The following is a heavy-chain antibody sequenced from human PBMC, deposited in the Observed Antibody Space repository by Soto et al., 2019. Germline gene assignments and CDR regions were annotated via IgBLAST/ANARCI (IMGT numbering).Heavy chain of an antibody. CDR1: GGSISSYY. D-gene: IGHD3-3*01. Sequence: ETLSLTCTVSGGSISSYYWSWIRQPPGKGLEWIGYIYYSGSTNYNPSLKNRDTISVDTSKNHFSLKLSSVTAADTAVYYCAILVLGFYDFWSGYYPDYYYYYMDVWGKGTTVTVSS. CDR2: IYYSGST. J-gene: IGHJ6*03. V-gene: IGHV4-59*01. CDR3: AILVLGFYDFWSGYYPDYYYYYMDV.